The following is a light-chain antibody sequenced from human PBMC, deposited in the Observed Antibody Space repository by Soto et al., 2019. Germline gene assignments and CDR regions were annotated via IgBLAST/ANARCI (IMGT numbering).Light chain of an antibody. J-gene: IGKJ4*01. CDR3: PQRSNWPRLT. CDR2: DAS. Sequence: EIVLTQSPATLSLSPGERATLSCRASQRVSSYLAWYQQKPGQAPRLLIYDASNRATGIPARFSGSGSGTDFTLTISSLEPEDFAVYYCPQRSNWPRLTFGGGTKVEIK. V-gene: IGKV3-11*01. CDR1: QRVSSY.